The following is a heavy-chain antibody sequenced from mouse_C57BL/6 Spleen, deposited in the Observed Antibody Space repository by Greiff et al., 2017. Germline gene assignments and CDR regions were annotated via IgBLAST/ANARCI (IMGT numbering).Heavy chain of an antibody. V-gene: IGHV5-17*01. J-gene: IGHJ4*01. CDR2: ISSGSSTI. Sequence: EVQRVESGGGLVKPGGSLKLSCAASGFTFSDYGMHWVRQAPEKGLEWVAYISSGSSTIYYADTVKGRFTISRDNAKNTRFLQLTSLRSEDTAMYYCARPNYGNDGDYAMDYWGQGTSVTVSS. CDR1: GFTFSDYG. CDR3: ARPNYGNDGDYAMDY. D-gene: IGHD2-2*01.